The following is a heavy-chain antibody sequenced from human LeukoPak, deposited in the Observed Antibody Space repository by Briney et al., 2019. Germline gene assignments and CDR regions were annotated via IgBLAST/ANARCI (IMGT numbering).Heavy chain of an antibody. CDR1: GGTFSSYA. CDR2: IIPIFGTA. V-gene: IGHV1-69*13. CDR3: ARASGVYSSGWYTPCFY. Sequence: ASVKVSCKASGGTFSSYAISWVRQAPGQGLEWMGGIIPIFGTANYAQKFQGRVTITADESTSTAYMELSSLRFEDTAVYYCARASGVYSSGWYTPCFYWGQGTLVTVSS. J-gene: IGHJ4*02. D-gene: IGHD6-19*01.